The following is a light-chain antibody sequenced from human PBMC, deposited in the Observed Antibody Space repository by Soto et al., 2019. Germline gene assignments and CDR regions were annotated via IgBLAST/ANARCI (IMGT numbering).Light chain of an antibody. CDR3: QQYGSSPR. CDR2: GAS. Sequence: EIVIPRSPGTLSLSPGARATLSCRASQSVTSSYLAWYQQKPGQAPRLLIYGASSRATGIPDRFSGSGSGTDFTLTISRLEPEDCAVYYCQQYGSSPRFGQGTKVDIK. CDR1: QSVTSSY. V-gene: IGKV3-20*01. J-gene: IGKJ1*01.